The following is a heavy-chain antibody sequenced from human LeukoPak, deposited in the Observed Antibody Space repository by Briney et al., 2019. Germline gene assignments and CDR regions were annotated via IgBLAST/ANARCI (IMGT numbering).Heavy chain of an antibody. CDR1: GFTFSDYY. V-gene: IGHV4-34*01. J-gene: IGHJ4*02. Sequence: GSLRLSCAASGFTFSDYYMSWIRQSPGKGLEWIGEINHSGGTNYNPSLKRRVTISVDPSKSHFSLRVTSVTAADTAVYYCARVRADSSGWSPDFDYWGQGTLVTVSS. CDR3: ARVRADSSGWSPDFDY. CDR2: INHSGGT. D-gene: IGHD6-19*01.